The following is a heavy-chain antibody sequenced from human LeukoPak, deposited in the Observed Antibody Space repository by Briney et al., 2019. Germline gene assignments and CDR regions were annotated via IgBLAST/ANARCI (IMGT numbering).Heavy chain of an antibody. V-gene: IGHV3-23*01. CDR3: AKDHPYGDYFDY. D-gene: IGHD4/OR15-4a*01. J-gene: IGHJ4*02. Sequence: GGSLRLSCAASGFTFSSYAMCWVRQAPGKGLEWVSAISGSGGSTYYADSVKGRFPISRDNSKNTLYLQMNSLRAEDTAVYYCAKDHPYGDYFDYWGQGTLVTVSS. CDR2: ISGSGGST. CDR1: GFTFSSYA.